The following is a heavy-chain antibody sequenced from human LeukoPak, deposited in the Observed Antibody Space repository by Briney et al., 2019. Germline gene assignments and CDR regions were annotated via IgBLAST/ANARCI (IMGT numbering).Heavy chain of an antibody. V-gene: IGHV3-30-3*01. D-gene: IGHD6-6*01. CDR2: ISYYGSNK. CDR3: AREWGSSSVNYYYGMDV. CDR1: GFTFSSYA. Sequence: GGSLRLSCAASGFTFSSYAMHWVRQAPGKGLEWVAVISYYGSNKYYADSVKGRFTISRDNSKNTLYLQMNSLRAEDTAVYYCAREWGSSSVNYYYGMDVWGQGTTVTVSS. J-gene: IGHJ6*02.